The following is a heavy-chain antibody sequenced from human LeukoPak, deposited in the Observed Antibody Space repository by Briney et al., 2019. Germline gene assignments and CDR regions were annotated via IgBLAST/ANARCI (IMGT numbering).Heavy chain of an antibody. CDR3: ARDWGAAAAPWVFGY. J-gene: IGHJ4*02. D-gene: IGHD6-13*01. CDR1: GFTFSSYS. V-gene: IGHV3-21*01. Sequence: PGGSLRLSCAASGFTFSSYSMNWVRQAPGKGLEWISSISSSSSYIYYADSVKGRFTISRDNAKNSLYPQMNSLRAEDTAVYYCARDWGAAAAPWVFGYWGQGTLVTVSS. CDR2: ISSSSSYI.